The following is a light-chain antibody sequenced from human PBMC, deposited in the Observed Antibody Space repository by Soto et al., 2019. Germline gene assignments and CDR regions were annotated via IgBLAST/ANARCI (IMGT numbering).Light chain of an antibody. CDR3: QQYGSSPTT. V-gene: IGKV3-20*01. CDR2: GAS. CDR1: QSVTSNY. Sequence: EIVLTQSPGTLSLSPGERATLSCRASQSVTSNYFAWYQQTPGQAPRLLIFGASIRATGIPDRFSGSGSETDFTLTISRLEPEDSAVYHCQQYGSSPTTFGQGTKVEIK. J-gene: IGKJ1*01.